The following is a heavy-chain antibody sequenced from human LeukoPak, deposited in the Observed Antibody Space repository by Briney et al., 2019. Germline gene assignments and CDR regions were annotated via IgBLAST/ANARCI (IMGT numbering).Heavy chain of an antibody. Sequence: PSETLSLTCTVSGGSISSGGYYWSWIRQPPGKGLEWIGYIYHSGSTYYNPSLKSRVTISVDRSKNQFSLKLSSVTAADTAVYYCAREGIAAAGTDLDAFDIWGQGTMVTVSS. V-gene: IGHV4-30-2*01. J-gene: IGHJ3*02. CDR1: GGSISSGGYY. CDR3: AREGIAAAGTDLDAFDI. CDR2: IYHSGST. D-gene: IGHD6-13*01.